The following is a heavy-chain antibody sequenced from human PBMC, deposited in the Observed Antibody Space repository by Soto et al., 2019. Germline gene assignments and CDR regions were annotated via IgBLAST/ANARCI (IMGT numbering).Heavy chain of an antibody. D-gene: IGHD3-3*01. J-gene: IGHJ5*02. Sequence: GASVKVSCKASGYTFTSYGISWVRQAPGQGLEWMGWISAYNGNTNYAQKLQGRVTMTTDTSTSTAYMELRSLRSDDTAVYYCARVEMYDFWGGYKVDPWGQGTLVTVSS. CDR1: GYTFTSYG. CDR3: ARVEMYDFWGGYKVDP. CDR2: ISAYNGNT. V-gene: IGHV1-18*01.